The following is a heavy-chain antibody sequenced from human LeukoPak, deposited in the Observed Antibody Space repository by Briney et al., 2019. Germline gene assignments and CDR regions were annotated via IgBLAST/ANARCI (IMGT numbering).Heavy chain of an antibody. J-gene: IGHJ4*02. CDR2: IYTSGST. V-gene: IGHV4-39*07. D-gene: IGHD3-22*01. CDR1: GGSISSSSYS. CDR3: ARDWYYYDSSGYGGGYYFDY. Sequence: SETLSLTCTVSGGSISSSSYSWGWIRQPPGKGLEWIGSIYTSGSTNYNPSLKSRVTMSVDTSKNQFSLKLSSVTAADTAVYYCARDWYYYDSSGYGGGYYFDYWGQGTLVTVSS.